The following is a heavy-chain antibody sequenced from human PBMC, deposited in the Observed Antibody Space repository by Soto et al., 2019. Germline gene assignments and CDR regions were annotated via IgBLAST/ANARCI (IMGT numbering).Heavy chain of an antibody. J-gene: IGHJ4*02. Sequence: ASVKVSCKASGYTFTGYYMHWVRQAPGQGLEWMGWINPNSGGTNYAQKFQGWATMTRDTSISTAYMELSRLRSDDTAVYYCARDRFASSWSYFDYWGQGTPVTVSS. CDR1: GYTFTGYY. V-gene: IGHV1-2*04. CDR2: INPNSGGT. CDR3: ARDRFASSWSYFDY. D-gene: IGHD6-13*01.